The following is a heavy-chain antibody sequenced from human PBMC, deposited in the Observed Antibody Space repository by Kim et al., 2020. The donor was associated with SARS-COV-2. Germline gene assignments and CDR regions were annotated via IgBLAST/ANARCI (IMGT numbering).Heavy chain of an antibody. J-gene: IGHJ4*02. CDR3: ARYIAAAGTTGRSGWPFFDY. Sequence: SETLSLTCTVSGGSISSYYWSWIRQPPGKGLEWIGYIYYSGSTNYNPSLKSRVTISVDTSKNQFSLKLSSVTAADTAVYYCARYIAAAGTTGRSGWPFFDYWGQGTLVTVSS. CDR1: GGSISSYY. CDR2: IYYSGST. D-gene: IGHD6-13*01. V-gene: IGHV4-59*01.